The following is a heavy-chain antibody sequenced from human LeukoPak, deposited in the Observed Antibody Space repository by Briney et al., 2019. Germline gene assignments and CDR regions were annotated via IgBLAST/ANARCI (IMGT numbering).Heavy chain of an antibody. CDR1: GYSFTSYW. V-gene: IGHV5-51*01. D-gene: IGHD6-13*01. Sequence: GESLKISCQGSGYSFTSYWIAWVRQMPGKGLEWMGIINPGGSDTRYSPSFQGQVTISADKSIRTAYLQWSSLKVSDTAMYYCARPRSGSWYTAYDIWGQGTMVTVS. CDR3: ARPRSGSWYTAYDI. J-gene: IGHJ3*02. CDR2: INPGGSDT.